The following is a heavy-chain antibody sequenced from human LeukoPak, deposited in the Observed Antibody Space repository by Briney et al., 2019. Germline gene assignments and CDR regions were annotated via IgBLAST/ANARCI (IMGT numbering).Heavy chain of an antibody. CDR1: GGSFSGYY. CDR2: INHSGST. D-gene: IGHD3-22*01. J-gene: IGHJ4*02. CDR3: ARVCYYDSSGTFDY. Sequence: NPSETLSLTCAVYGGSFSGYYWSWIRQPPGKGLEWIGEINHSGSTNYNPSLKSRVIISVDTSKNQFSPKLSSVTAADTAVYYCARVCYYDSSGTFDYWGQGTLVTVSS. V-gene: IGHV4-34*01.